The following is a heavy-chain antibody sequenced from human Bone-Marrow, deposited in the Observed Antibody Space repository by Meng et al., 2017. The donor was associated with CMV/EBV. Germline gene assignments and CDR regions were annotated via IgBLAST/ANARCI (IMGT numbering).Heavy chain of an antibody. CDR2: IYYSGST. CDR1: GGSISSYY. J-gene: IGHJ6*02. CDR3: ARVGAVGSSTPKDV. V-gene: IGHV4-59*01. D-gene: IGHD2-2*01. Sequence: GSLRLSCTVSGGSISSYYWSWIRQPPGKGLEWIGYIYYSGSTNYNPSLKSRVTISVDTSKNQFSLKLSSVTAADTAVYYWARVGAVGSSTPKDVWGQGTRVTVSS.